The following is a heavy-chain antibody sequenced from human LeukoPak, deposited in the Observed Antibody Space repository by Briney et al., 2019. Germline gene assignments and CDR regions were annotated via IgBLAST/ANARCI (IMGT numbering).Heavy chain of an antibody. CDR1: GYSISSGYY. D-gene: IGHD3-22*01. V-gene: IGHV4-34*01. J-gene: IGHJ6*03. CDR2: INHSGST. Sequence: PSETLSLTCTVSGYSISSGYYWSWIRQPPGKGLEWIGEINHSGSTNYNPSLKSRVTISVDTSKNQFSLKLSSVTAADTAVYYCARVSYYYDSSGYYYRNYYYYYMDVWGKGTTVTVSS. CDR3: ARVSYYYDSSGYYYRNYYYYYMDV.